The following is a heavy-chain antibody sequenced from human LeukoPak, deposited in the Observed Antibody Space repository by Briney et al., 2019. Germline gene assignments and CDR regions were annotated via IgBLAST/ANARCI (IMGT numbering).Heavy chain of an antibody. D-gene: IGHD3-3*01. V-gene: IGHV4-39*01. J-gene: IGHJ5*02. CDR3: ATHHLTIFGVVISWFDP. Sequence: PSESLSLPCTVSGGSISSSSYYWGWTRHPPGNGLEWSGSIYYSGSTYYNPSLKSRVTISVDTSKNQFSLKLSSVTAADTAVYYCATHHLTIFGVVISWFDPWGQGTLVTVSS. CDR1: GGSISSSSYY. CDR2: IYYSGST.